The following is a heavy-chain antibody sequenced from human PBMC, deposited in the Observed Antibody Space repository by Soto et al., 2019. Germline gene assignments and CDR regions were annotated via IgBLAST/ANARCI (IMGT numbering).Heavy chain of an antibody. V-gene: IGHV3-43*01. CDR2: ISWDGGST. D-gene: IGHD3-10*01. Sequence: PWGSLRLSCAASGFTFDDYTMHWVRQAPGKGLEWVSLISWDGGSTYYADSVKGRFTISRDNSKNSLYLQMNSLRTEDTALYYCAKDNAGGSGSYPGPHYYYGMDVWGQGTTVTVSS. CDR3: AKDNAGGSGSYPGPHYYYGMDV. CDR1: GFTFDDYT. J-gene: IGHJ6*02.